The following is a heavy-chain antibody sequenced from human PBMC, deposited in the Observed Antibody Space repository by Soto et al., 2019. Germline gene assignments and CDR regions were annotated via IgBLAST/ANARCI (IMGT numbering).Heavy chain of an antibody. Sequence: SETLSLTCAVYGGSLSGYYWSWIRQPPGKGLEWIGEINHSGSTNYNPSLKSRVTISVDTSKNQFSLKLSSVTAADTAVYYCARGGRIVGVRGMDVWGQGTTVTVSS. D-gene: IGHD1-26*01. J-gene: IGHJ6*02. CDR3: ARGGRIVGVRGMDV. CDR2: INHSGST. V-gene: IGHV4-34*01. CDR1: GGSLSGYY.